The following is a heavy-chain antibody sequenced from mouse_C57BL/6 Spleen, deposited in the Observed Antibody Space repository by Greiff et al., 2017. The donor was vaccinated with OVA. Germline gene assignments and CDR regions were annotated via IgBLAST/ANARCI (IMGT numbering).Heavy chain of an antibody. D-gene: IGHD1-1*01. CDR3: ARERGTTVVATDYFDY. V-gene: IGHV1-85*01. CDR2: IYPRDGST. CDR1: GYTFTSYD. Sequence: QVQLQQSGPELVKPGASVKLSCKASGYTFTSYDINWVKQRPGQGLEWIGWIYPRDGSTKYNEKFKGKATLTVDTSSSTAYMELHSLTSEDAAVYFCARERGTTVVATDYFDYWGQGTTLTVSS. J-gene: IGHJ2*01.